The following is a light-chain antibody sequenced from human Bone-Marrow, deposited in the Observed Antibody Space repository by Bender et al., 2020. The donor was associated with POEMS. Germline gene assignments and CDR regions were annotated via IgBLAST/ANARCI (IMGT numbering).Light chain of an antibody. CDR3: CSYVGDVI. CDR1: TSHSGTYTL. Sequence: TQPASMSGSPGQSITISCTLITSHSGTYTLVSWYQQYPDEAPKVIIYAVNRRPSGISSRFSGSMSGRTASLTISELRAEDEAHYYCCSYVGDVIFGGGTKLTVL. J-gene: IGLJ2*01. V-gene: IGLV2-23*02. CDR2: AVN.